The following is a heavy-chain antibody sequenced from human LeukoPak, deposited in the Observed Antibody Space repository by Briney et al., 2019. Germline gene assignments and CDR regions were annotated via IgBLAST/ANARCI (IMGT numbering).Heavy chain of an antibody. J-gene: IGHJ3*02. Sequence: PSETLSLTCAVYGGSFSGYYWSWIRQPPGKGLEWLGEINHSGSTNYNPSLKSRVTISVDTSKNQFSLKLSSVAAADTAVYYCARPGSDFWSGSYAFDIWGQGTMVTVSS. CDR1: GGSFSGYY. CDR3: ARPGSDFWSGSYAFDI. D-gene: IGHD3-3*01. V-gene: IGHV4-34*01. CDR2: INHSGST.